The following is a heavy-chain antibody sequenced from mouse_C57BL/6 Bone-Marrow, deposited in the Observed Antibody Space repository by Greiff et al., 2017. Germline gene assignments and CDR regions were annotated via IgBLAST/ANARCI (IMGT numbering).Heavy chain of an antibody. D-gene: IGHD1-1*01. V-gene: IGHV5-4*01. CDR3: ARGPSTVVPSVDY. J-gene: IGHJ2*01. CDR1: GFTFSSYA. Sequence: EVQVVESGGGLVKPGGSLKLSCAASGFTFSSYAMSWVRQTPEKRLEWVATISDGGSYTYYPDNVKGRFTISRDNAKNNLYLQMSHLKSEDTAMYYCARGPSTVVPSVDYWGQGTTRTVAS. CDR2: ISDGGSYT.